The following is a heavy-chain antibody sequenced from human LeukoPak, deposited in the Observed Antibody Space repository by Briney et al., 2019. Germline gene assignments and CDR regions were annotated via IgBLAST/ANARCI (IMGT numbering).Heavy chain of an antibody. CDR1: GFTFGIYS. CDR3: ARAYGSGSYYDY. V-gene: IGHV3-64*01. CDR2: ISSMGGST. D-gene: IGHD3-10*01. Sequence: GGSLRLSWAPSGFTFGIYSMRWVRQAPGEWRGFVSAISSMGGSTFCANSVKGRFTISRDNSKNTLYLQMGSLRAEDMAVYYCARAYGSGSYYDYWGQGTLVTVSS. J-gene: IGHJ4*02.